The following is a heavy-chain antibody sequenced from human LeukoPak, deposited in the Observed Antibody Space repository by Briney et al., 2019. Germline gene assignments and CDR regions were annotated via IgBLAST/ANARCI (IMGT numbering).Heavy chain of an antibody. CDR1: GYTFTNYD. CDR3: AREQTKVVAAIHYYGMDV. CDR2: MNPNSGNT. V-gene: IGHV1-8*01. J-gene: IGHJ6*02. D-gene: IGHD2-15*01. Sequence: ASVKVSCKASGYTFTNYDINWVRQATGQGLEWMGWMNPNSGNTGYAQKFQGRVTMTRNTSISTAYMELSSLRSEDTAVYYCAREQTKVVAAIHYYGMDVWGQGTTVTVSS.